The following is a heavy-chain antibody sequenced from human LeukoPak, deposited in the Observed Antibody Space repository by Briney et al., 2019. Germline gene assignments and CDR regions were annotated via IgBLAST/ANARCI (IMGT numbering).Heavy chain of an antibody. J-gene: IGHJ4*02. CDR2: IIHIFGTA. D-gene: IGHD2-21*02. CDR3: ARVSNSTATSPLYFDY. CDR1: GGTFSSYA. Sequence: ASVKLSCKASGGTFSSYAISWVRQAPGQGLEWMGGIIHIFGTANYAQKFQGRVTITTDESTSTAYMELSSLRSEDTAVYYCARVSNSTATSPLYFDYWGQGTLVTVSS. V-gene: IGHV1-69*05.